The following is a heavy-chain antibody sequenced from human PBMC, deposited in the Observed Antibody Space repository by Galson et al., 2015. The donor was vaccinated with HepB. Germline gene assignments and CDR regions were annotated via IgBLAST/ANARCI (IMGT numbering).Heavy chain of an antibody. Sequence: SLRLSCAASGVTFSSYAMGWVRQAPGKGLQWVPGITGRGDRTHYADYVMGRFTISRDNSKNILFLQMSSLSAEDTAIYYCVKDQDDIFSPFYGLDVWGQGTTVTVAS. CDR2: ITGRGDRT. V-gene: IGHV3-23*01. J-gene: IGHJ6*02. CDR1: GVTFSSYA. CDR3: VKDQDDIFSPFYGLDV. D-gene: IGHD3-9*01.